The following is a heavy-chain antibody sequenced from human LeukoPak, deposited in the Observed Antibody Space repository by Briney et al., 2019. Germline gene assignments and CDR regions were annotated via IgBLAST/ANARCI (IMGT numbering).Heavy chain of an antibody. CDR1: GFTVSNKY. Sequence: GGSLRLSCAASGFTVSNKYMNWVRQAPGKGLEWVAVISYDGSNKYYADSVKGRFTISRDNSKNTLYLQMNSLRAEDTAVYYCAKEDGVYYYYYYMDVWGKGTTVTVSS. V-gene: IGHV3-30*18. CDR3: AKEDGVYYYYYYMDV. CDR2: ISYDGSNK. D-gene: IGHD4-17*01. J-gene: IGHJ6*03.